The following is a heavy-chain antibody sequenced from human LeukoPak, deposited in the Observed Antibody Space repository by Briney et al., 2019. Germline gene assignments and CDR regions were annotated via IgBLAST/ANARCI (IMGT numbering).Heavy chain of an antibody. CDR2: INTTGGSI. D-gene: IGHD3-10*01. Sequence: GGSLRLSCAASGFIFSRYKMNWVRQAPGKGLEWLSSINTTGGSIYYADSMKGRFTISRDNANNSIYLQLNSLRAEDPAVYYCAGYDSGNFGVSSYMDVWGEGTTVTVS. J-gene: IGHJ6*03. CDR3: AGYDSGNFGVSSYMDV. CDR1: GFIFSRYK. V-gene: IGHV3-21*01.